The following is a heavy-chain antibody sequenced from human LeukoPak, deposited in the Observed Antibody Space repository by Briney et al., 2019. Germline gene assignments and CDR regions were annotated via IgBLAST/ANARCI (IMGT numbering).Heavy chain of an antibody. J-gene: IGHJ6*02. CDR1: GGSFSGYY. Sequence: SETLSLTCAAYGGSFSGYYWSWIRQPPGKGLEWIGEINHSGSTNYNPSLKSRVTISVDTSKNQFSLKLSSVTAADTAVYYCARGSYCSSPTCREFYYYYGMDVWGQGTTVTVSS. D-gene: IGHD2-2*01. CDR3: ARGSYCSSPTCREFYYYYGMDV. V-gene: IGHV4-34*01. CDR2: INHSGST.